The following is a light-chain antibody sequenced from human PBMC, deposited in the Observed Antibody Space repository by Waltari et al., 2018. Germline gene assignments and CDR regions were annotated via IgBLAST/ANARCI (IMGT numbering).Light chain of an antibody. J-gene: IGKJ4*01. V-gene: IGKV1-12*01. Sequence: DIQMTQSPSSVSASVGDRVPNTCRASQAIATWLGWYQQKIGKAPKLLIYTGSSLQSGVPPRFSGSGSGTDFTLTISRLQPEDSATYYCQQTTSFPLTFGGGTKVEIK. CDR3: QQTTSFPLT. CDR2: TGS. CDR1: QAIATW.